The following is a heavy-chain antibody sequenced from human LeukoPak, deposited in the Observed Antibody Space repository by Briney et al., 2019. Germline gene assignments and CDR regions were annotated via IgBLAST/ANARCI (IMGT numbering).Heavy chain of an antibody. CDR1: GFTFKLYW. Sequence: GGSLRLSCAASGFTFKLYWMHWVRQVPGKRPVWVSRINDDGSDTIYADSVRGRFTISRDDAKNTVYLQMNNLRSEDTAVYYCARAKYYYDSSGSPSWGQGTLVTVSS. CDR3: ARAKYYYDSSGSPS. V-gene: IGHV3-74*01. CDR2: INDDGSDT. D-gene: IGHD3-22*01. J-gene: IGHJ5*02.